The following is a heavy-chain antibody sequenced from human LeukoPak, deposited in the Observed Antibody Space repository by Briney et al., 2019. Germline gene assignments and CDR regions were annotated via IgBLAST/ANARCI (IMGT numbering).Heavy chain of an antibody. V-gene: IGHV4-34*01. Sequence: PSETLSLTCAVYGGSFSGYYWSWIRQPPGKGLEWIGEINHSGSTNHNPSLKSRVTISVDTSKNQFSLKLSSVTAADTAVYYCARKLRFWSGYYTYWFDPWGQGTLVTVSS. CDR1: GGSFSGYY. D-gene: IGHD3-3*01. CDR3: ARKLRFWSGYYTYWFDP. J-gene: IGHJ5*02. CDR2: INHSGST.